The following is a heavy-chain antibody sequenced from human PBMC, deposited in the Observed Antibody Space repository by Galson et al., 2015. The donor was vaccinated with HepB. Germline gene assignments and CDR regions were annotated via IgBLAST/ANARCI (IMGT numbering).Heavy chain of an antibody. CDR2: IYYSGCT. J-gene: IGHJ4*02. Sequence: TLSLTCTVSGGSISSGGYYWSWIRQHPGKGLEWIGYIYYSGCTYYNPSLKSRVTISVDTSKNQFSLKLSSVTAADTAVYYCARSNWGLSYFDYWGQGTLVTVSS. CDR1: GGSISSGGYY. CDR3: ARSNWGLSYFDY. V-gene: IGHV4-31*03. D-gene: IGHD7-27*01.